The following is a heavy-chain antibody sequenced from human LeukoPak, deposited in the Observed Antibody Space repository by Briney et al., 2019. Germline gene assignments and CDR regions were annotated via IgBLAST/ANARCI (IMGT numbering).Heavy chain of an antibody. CDR1: GASTASHY. V-gene: IGHV4-59*11. Sequence: SETLSLTCTVSGASTASHYWTWLRQPPGKELEWIAYMFDTVSTKSNPSLKSRLTLSVDTSKKLLSLRLSSVTAADTAVYYCATIKRGSTYGYFDFWGQGIKVTVSS. CDR2: MFDTVST. D-gene: IGHD5-18*01. CDR3: ATIKRGSTYGYFDF. J-gene: IGHJ4*02.